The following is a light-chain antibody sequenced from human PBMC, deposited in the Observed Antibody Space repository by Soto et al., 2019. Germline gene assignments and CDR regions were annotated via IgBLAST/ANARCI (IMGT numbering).Light chain of an antibody. V-gene: IGLV2-14*03. CDR3: SSYTSAGTYV. J-gene: IGLJ1*01. CDR2: DVA. Sequence: QSALTQPASVSGSPGQSITISCTGTGSDVGGYNFVSWYQQHPGKAHKFIIYDVASRPSGVSNRFSGSKSGNTASLTISGLQAEDEADYYCSSYTSAGTYVFGAGTKVTVL. CDR1: GSDVGGYNF.